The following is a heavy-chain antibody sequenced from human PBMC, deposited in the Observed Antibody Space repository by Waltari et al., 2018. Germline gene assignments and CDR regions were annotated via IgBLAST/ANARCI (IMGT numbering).Heavy chain of an antibody. CDR2: IWYEESKK. CDR3: AKDQAVAGEGLDY. D-gene: IGHD6-19*01. V-gene: IGHV3-30*02. J-gene: IGHJ4*02. CDR1: GFPFSASS. Sequence: VQLVESGGDLVRPGGSLKLSCSVSGFPFSASSIHWVRQAPGKGVGWVAVIWYEESKKYYADSVKGRFTISRDNSKNTLYLQMNSLRAEDTAMYYCAKDQAVAGEGLDYWGQGTLVTVSS.